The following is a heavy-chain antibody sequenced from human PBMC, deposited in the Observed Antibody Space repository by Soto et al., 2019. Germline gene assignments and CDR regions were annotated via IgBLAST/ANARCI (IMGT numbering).Heavy chain of an antibody. D-gene: IGHD3-10*01. Sequence: ASVKVSCKASGCTFTSYGISCVLQAPGQGLEWMGWISAYNGNTNYAQKLQGRVTMTTDTSTSTAYMELRSLRSDDTAVYYCARARGVYGSLDYWGQGTLVTVSS. J-gene: IGHJ4*02. CDR3: ARARGVYGSLDY. CDR2: ISAYNGNT. CDR1: GCTFTSYG. V-gene: IGHV1-18*04.